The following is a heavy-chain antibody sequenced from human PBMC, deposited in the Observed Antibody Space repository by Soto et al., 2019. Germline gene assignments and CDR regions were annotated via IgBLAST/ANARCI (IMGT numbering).Heavy chain of an antibody. D-gene: IGHD3-16*01. CDR2: IIPILGET. J-gene: IGHJ6*02. CDR1: GTIFSSYT. Sequence: QVQLVQSGAEVKKPGSSVRVSCKASGTIFSSYTISWVRQAPGKGLELMGRIIPILGETNSAQKFQGRVTLTADKSTNTAYMELNSLRLEDTALYYCARGLGGRMDDWGQGTTVTVSS. CDR3: ARGLGGRMDD. V-gene: IGHV1-69*08.